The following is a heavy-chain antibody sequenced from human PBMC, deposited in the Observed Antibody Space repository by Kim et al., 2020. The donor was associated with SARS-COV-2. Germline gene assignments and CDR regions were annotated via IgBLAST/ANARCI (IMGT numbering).Heavy chain of an antibody. V-gene: IGHV1-18*04. D-gene: IGHD2-2*01. J-gene: IGHJ4*02. Sequence: ASVKVSCKASGYTFTAYGISWVRQAPGQGLEWMGWISGYNGNTNYAQKFQGRVTMTTYTSTRTGYMELRSLRSDDTAVYYCAREGAPAAAIDSWGQGTLVTVSS. CDR3: AREGAPAAAIDS. CDR2: ISGYNGNT. CDR1: GYTFTAYG.